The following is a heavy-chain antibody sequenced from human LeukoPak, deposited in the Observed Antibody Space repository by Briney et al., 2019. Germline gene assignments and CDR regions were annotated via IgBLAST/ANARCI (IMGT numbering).Heavy chain of an antibody. J-gene: IGHJ6*02. Sequence: SETLSLTCTVSGGSISSYYWSWIRQPPGKGLEWIGYIYYSGSTYYNPSLKSRVTISVDTSKNQFSLKLSSVTAADTAVYYCARGPSIQLWSDPYYYYGMDVWGQGTTVTVSS. CDR3: ARGPSIQLWSDPYYYYGMDV. V-gene: IGHV4-59*12. CDR1: GGSISSYY. CDR2: IYYSGST. D-gene: IGHD5-18*01.